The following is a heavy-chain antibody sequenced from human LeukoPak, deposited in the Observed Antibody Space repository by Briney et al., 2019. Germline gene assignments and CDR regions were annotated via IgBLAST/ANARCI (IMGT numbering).Heavy chain of an antibody. V-gene: IGHV3-23*01. CDR2: SSSSDDGK. Sequence: GGSLRLSCTASGLSLNNYAMSWVRQVPGKGLEWVSASSSSDDGKWYAESVRGRFTISRDNTKNSLYLQIHSLRAEDAAVYYCARESGRYVGSDVWGQGTKVTVFS. CDR1: GLSLNNYA. D-gene: IGHD5-12*01. CDR3: ARESGRYVGSDV. J-gene: IGHJ3*01.